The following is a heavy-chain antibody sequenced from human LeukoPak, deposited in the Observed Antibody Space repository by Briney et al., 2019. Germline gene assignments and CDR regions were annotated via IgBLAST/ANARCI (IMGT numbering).Heavy chain of an antibody. D-gene: IGHD2-2*01. Sequence: PGRSLRLSCAASGFTFSSYGMHWVRQAPGKGLEWVAVIWYDGSNKYYADSVKGRFTISRDNSKNTLYLQMNSMRAEDTDVYYCARGRILSSNCFDYWGQGTLVTVSS. CDR1: GFTFSSYG. CDR3: ARGRILSSNCFDY. V-gene: IGHV3-33*01. J-gene: IGHJ4*02. CDR2: IWYDGSNK.